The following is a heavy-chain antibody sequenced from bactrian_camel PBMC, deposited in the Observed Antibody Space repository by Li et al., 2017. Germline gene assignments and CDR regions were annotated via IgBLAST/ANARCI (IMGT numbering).Heavy chain of an antibody. CDR3: ATQRSWSTGAYAANY. CDR1: GFTFPFSSYY. CDR2: IYSDGSKA. J-gene: IGHJ4*01. Sequence: HVQLLESGVGFVQPRGSLRLSCTGSGFTFPFSSYYMSWVRQAPGKGLEWVSSIYSDGSKASYADSVKGRFTISRDNAKNTLYLQMNSLKSENTALYYCATQRSWSTGAYAANYWGQGTQVTVS. D-gene: IGHD6*01. V-gene: IGHV3-2*01.